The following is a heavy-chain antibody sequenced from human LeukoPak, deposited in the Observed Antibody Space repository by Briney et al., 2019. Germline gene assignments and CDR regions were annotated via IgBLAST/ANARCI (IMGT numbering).Heavy chain of an antibody. V-gene: IGHV1-24*01. CDR2: FDPEDGEA. J-gene: IGHJ3*02. CDR1: GYTLTELS. D-gene: IGHD3-9*01. CDR3: ATDFPPIPGYAFDI. Sequence: ASVKVSCKVSGYTLTELSMHWVRQAPGKGLEWMGGFDPEDGEAIYAQKFQGRVTMTEDTSTDTAYMELSSLRSEDTAVYYCATDFPPIPGYAFDIWGQGTMVTVSS.